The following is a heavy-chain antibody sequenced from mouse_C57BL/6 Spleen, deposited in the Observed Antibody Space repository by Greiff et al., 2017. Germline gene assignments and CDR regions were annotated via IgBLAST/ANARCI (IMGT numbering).Heavy chain of an antibody. CDR3: ARSTGSSYYAMDY. CDR1: GYTFTSYW. Sequence: QVQLQQPGAELVKPGASVKLSCKASGYTFTSYWMHWVKQRPGRGLEWIGRIDPNSGGTTYNEKFKSKATLTVDKPSSPAYMQLSSLTSEDSAVYYCARSTGSSYYAMDYWGQGTSVTVSS. V-gene: IGHV1-72*01. CDR2: IDPNSGGT. D-gene: IGHD1-1*01. J-gene: IGHJ4*01.